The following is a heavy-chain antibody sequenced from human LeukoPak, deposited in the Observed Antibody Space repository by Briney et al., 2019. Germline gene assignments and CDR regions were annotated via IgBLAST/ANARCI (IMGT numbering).Heavy chain of an antibody. CDR2: ISYDGSNK. CDR3: ARSAVVTDY. D-gene: IGHD2-21*02. Sequence: GRSLRLSCAASGFTFSSYAMHWVRQAPGKGLEWVAVISYDGSNKYYADSVKGRFTISRDNSKNTLYLQMNSLRAEDTAVYYCARSAVVTDYWGQGTLVTVSS. J-gene: IGHJ4*02. CDR1: GFTFSSYA. V-gene: IGHV3-30-3*01.